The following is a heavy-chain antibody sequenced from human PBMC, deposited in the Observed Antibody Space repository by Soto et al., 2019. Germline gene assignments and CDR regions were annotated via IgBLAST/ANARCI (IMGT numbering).Heavy chain of an antibody. D-gene: IGHD6-13*01. CDR3: ARVGAIAATRWYFDL. V-gene: IGHV3-74*01. CDR1: GFTFSSYW. J-gene: IGHJ2*01. CDR2: MNSDGSIT. Sequence: GGSMRLSCAVSGFTFSSYWMHWVRQAPGKGLVWVSHMNSDGSITNYADSVKGRITISRDNAKNTLYLEMNSLRDEDTAIYYCARVGAIAATRWYFDLWGRGTLVTVSS.